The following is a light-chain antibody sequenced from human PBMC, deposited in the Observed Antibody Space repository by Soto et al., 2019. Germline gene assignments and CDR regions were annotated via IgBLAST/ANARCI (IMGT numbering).Light chain of an antibody. Sequence: EIVLTQSPGTLSVSPGDRVTLSCRASQSISINLAWYQHKPGQAPRLLMQTASSRASGVPARISGSGSGTEFTLTISSLEPEDFAVYYCQQYNSYKLTFGGGTKVEIK. V-gene: IGKV3-15*01. CDR1: QSISIN. CDR3: QQYNSYKLT. CDR2: TAS. J-gene: IGKJ4*01.